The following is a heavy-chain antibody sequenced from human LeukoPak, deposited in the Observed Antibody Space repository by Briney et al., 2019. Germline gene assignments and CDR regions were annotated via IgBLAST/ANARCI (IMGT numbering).Heavy chain of an antibody. Sequence: GASVKVSCKASGGTFSSYAISWVRQAPGQGLEWMGRIILILGIANYAQKFQGRVTITADKSTSTAYMELSSLRSEDTAVYYCAREAEDYDILTGYGNWFDPWGQGTLVTVSS. V-gene: IGHV1-69*04. CDR1: GGTFSSYA. J-gene: IGHJ5*02. CDR2: IILILGIA. CDR3: AREAEDYDILTGYGNWFDP. D-gene: IGHD3-9*01.